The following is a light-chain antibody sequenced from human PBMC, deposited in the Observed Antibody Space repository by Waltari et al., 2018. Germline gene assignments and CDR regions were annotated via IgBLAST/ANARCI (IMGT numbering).Light chain of an antibody. CDR1: SSNIGAGYD. CDR2: GHR. Sequence: QSVLTQPPSVSGAPGQRVTISCTGSSSNIGAGYDVHWYQQLPGTAPKLLIYGHRDRPSGVPDRFSGSLSGTSASLAITGLQAEDEADYYCQSYDSSLSTVFGGGTKLTVL. V-gene: IGLV1-40*01. J-gene: IGLJ3*02. CDR3: QSYDSSLSTV.